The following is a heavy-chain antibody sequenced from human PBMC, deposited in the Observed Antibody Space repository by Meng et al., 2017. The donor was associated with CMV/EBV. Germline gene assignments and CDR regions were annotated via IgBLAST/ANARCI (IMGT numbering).Heavy chain of an antibody. Sequence: GSLRLSCTVSGGSISSYYWSWIRQPPGKGLEWIGYIYYSGSTNYNPSLKSRVTISVDTSKNQYSLKLSSVTAADTAVYYCARDRGDEDPPGWSDPWGQGTLVTVSS. CDR1: GGSISSYY. CDR3: ARDRGDEDPPGWSDP. D-gene: IGHD1-14*01. J-gene: IGHJ5*02. CDR2: IYYSGST. V-gene: IGHV4-59*01.